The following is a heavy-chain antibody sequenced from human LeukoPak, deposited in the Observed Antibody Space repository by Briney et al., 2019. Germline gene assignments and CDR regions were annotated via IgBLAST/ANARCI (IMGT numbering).Heavy chain of an antibody. V-gene: IGHV3-11*04. Sequence: GGSLRLSCAASGFTFSDSYMSWIRQTPGKGLEWLSYISGSSTDISYADSVKGRITISRDNAKNSLYLQMNSLRAEDTAVYYCARVMSRSPWLVDAFDIWGQGTMVTVSS. CDR3: ARVMSRSPWLVDAFDI. CDR2: ISGSSTDI. CDR1: GFTFSDSY. J-gene: IGHJ3*02. D-gene: IGHD5-12*01.